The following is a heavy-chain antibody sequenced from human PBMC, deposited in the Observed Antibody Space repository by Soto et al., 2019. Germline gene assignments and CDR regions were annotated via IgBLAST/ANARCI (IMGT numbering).Heavy chain of an antibody. D-gene: IGHD6-19*01. V-gene: IGHV3-74*01. J-gene: IGHJ4*02. CDR2: ISSDRSST. Sequence: GSLRLSCAASGFTFSSCWMHWVRQAPGKGLVWVSRISSDRSSTNYADSVKGRFTISRGNAKNTLYLQMYNLRAEDTAVYYCASLYSSAWARDYWGQGTLVTVSS. CDR3: ASLYSSAWARDY. CDR1: GFTFSSCW.